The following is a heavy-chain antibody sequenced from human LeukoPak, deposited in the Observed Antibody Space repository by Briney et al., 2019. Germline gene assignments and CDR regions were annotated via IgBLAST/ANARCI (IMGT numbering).Heavy chain of an antibody. CDR3: ARDPFTVTTLPYFDY. J-gene: IGHJ4*02. CDR2: ISAYNGNT. V-gene: IGHV1-18*01. D-gene: IGHD4-11*01. Sequence: ASVKVSCKASGYTFTSYGISWVRQAPGQGLEWMGWISAYNGNTNYAQKLQGRVTMTTDTSTSTAYMELRSLRSDDTAVYYYARDPFTVTTLPYFDYWGQGTLVTVSS. CDR1: GYTFTSYG.